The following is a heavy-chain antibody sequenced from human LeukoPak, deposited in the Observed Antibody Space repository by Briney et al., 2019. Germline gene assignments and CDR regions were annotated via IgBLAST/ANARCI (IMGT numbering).Heavy chain of an antibody. J-gene: IGHJ4*02. CDR2: ISAYNGNT. Sequence: ASVKVSCKASGYTFTGYYMHWVRQAPGQGLEWMGWISAYNGNTNYAQKLQGRVTMTTDTSTSTAYMELRSLRSDDTAVYYCARDPGVGYSSGWYQNWGQGTLVTVSS. CDR3: ARDPGVGYSSGWYQN. D-gene: IGHD6-19*01. CDR1: GYTFTGYY. V-gene: IGHV1-18*04.